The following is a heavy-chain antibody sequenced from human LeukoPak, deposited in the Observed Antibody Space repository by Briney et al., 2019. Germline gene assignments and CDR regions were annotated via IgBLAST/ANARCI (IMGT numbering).Heavy chain of an antibody. Sequence: ASVKVSCKASGYTFTSYGINWVRQAPGQGLEWMGWISGYNGNTNYAQKIQGRVTMTTDTSTSTAYMEPRSLRSEDTAVYYCTRGGSVGVSGLWGRGTLVTVSS. D-gene: IGHD2-15*01. J-gene: IGHJ2*01. V-gene: IGHV1-18*01. CDR3: TRGGSVGVSGL. CDR1: GYTFTSYG. CDR2: ISGYNGNT.